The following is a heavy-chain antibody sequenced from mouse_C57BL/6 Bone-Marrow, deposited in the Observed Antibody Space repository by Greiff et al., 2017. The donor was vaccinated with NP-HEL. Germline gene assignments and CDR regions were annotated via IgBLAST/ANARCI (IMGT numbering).Heavy chain of an antibody. CDR1: GFTFSSYA. CDR3: TRGDYYV. Sequence: EVKLMESGEGLVKPGGSLKLSCAASGFTFSSYAMSWVRQTPEKRLEWVAYISSGGDYIYYADPVKGRFTISRDNARNTLYLQMSSLKSEDTAMYYCTRGDYYVWGQGTTLTVSS. D-gene: IGHD1-1*01. J-gene: IGHJ2*01. CDR2: ISSGGDYI. V-gene: IGHV5-9-1*02.